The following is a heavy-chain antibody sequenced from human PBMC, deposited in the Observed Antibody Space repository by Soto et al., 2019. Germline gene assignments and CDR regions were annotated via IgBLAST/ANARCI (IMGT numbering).Heavy chain of an antibody. CDR2: IYYSGST. V-gene: IGHV4-59*01. Sequence: KPSETLSLTCTISGGSISSYYWSWIRQPPGKGLEWIGYIYYSGSTNYNPSLKSRVTISVDTSKNQFSLKLSSVTAADTAVYYCARTEYSSSWYYYYGMDVWGQGTTVTAP. CDR1: GGSISSYY. J-gene: IGHJ6*02. D-gene: IGHD6-13*01. CDR3: ARTEYSSSWYYYYGMDV.